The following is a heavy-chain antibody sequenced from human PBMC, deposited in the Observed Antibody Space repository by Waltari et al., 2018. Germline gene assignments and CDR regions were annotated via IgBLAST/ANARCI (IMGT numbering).Heavy chain of an antibody. CDR2: LNPILGTA. V-gene: IGHV1-69*01. J-gene: IGHJ3*02. CDR3: ARSGIVLMVYAIPGAFDI. CDR1: GGTFSSYA. D-gene: IGHD2-8*01. Sequence: QVQLVQSGAEVKKPGSSVKVSCKASGGTFSSYAISWVRQAPGQGLEWMGGLNPILGTANYEQKFQGRVTITADESTSTAYMELSSLRSEDTAVYYCARSGIVLMVYAIPGAFDIWGQGTMVTVSS.